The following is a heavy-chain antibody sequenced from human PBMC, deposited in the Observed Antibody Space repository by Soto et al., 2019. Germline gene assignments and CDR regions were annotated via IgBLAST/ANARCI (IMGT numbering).Heavy chain of an antibody. CDR2: IIPIFGTA. J-gene: IGHJ6*02. CDR1: GGTFSSYA. D-gene: IGHD1-7*01. CDR3: ASDITGTTLSYYYYGMDV. Sequence: PSVKVSCKASGGTFSSYAISWVRQAPGQGLEWMGGIIPIFGTANYAQKFQGRVTITADESTSTAYMELSSLRSEDTAVYYCASDITGTTLSYYYYGMDVWGQGTTVTVSS. V-gene: IGHV1-69*13.